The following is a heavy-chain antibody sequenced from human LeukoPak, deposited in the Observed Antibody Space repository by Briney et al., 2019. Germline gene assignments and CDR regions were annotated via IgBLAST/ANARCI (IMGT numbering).Heavy chain of an antibody. CDR1: GYSISSGYY. V-gene: IGHV4-38-2*02. Sequence: PSETLSLTCTVSGYSISSGYYWGWIRQPPGKGLEWIGSIYHSGSTYYNPSLKSRVTISVDTSKNQFSLKLSSVTAADTAVYYCARGIAVAVGYWGQGTLVTVSS. CDR2: IYHSGST. J-gene: IGHJ4*02. CDR3: ARGIAVAVGY. D-gene: IGHD6-19*01.